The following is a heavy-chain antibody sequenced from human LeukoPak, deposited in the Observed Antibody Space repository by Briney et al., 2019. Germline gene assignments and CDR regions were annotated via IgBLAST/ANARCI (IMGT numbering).Heavy chain of an antibody. CDR3: AKDSAKKYDDY. CDR1: GFTFSSYA. D-gene: IGHD2/OR15-2a*01. Sequence: GGSLRLSCAASGFTFSSYAMSWVRQAPGKGLEWVSGISGSDGSTYYADSVKGRFTISRENSKNTLYLQMNSLRAEDTAVYYCAKDSAKKYDDYWGQGTLDTVSS. J-gene: IGHJ4*02. CDR2: ISGSDGST. V-gene: IGHV3-23*01.